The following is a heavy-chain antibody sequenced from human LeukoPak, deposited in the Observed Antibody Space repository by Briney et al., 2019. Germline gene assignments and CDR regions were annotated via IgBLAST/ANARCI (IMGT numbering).Heavy chain of an antibody. D-gene: IGHD3-9*01. V-gene: IGHV4-31*03. CDR3: ARTYDNYVDF. CDR2: IYYTGNT. CDR1: GGSISSGSYH. J-gene: IGHJ4*02. Sequence: PSETLSLTCTVSGGSISSGSYHWNWVRQQPGKGLEWIGYIYYTGNTYYNPSLRSRLSISVDTSKKQFSLKVNSVTAADTTVYYCARTYDNYVDFWGQGTLVTVSS.